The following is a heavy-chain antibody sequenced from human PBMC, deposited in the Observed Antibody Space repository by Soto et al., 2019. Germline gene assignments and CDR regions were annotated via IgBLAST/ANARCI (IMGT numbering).Heavy chain of an antibody. D-gene: IGHD2-2*01. J-gene: IGHJ6*02. V-gene: IGHV3-30*18. CDR2: ISYDGSNK. Sequence: PGGSLRLSYAASGFTFSSYGMHWVRQAPGKGLEWVAVISYDGSNKYYADSVKGRFTISRDNSKNTLYLQMNSLRAEDTAVYYCAKDSLTPSLLNIVVVPAAIYYYGMDVWGQGTTVTVSS. CDR3: AKDSLTPSLLNIVVVPAAIYYYGMDV. CDR1: GFTFSSYG.